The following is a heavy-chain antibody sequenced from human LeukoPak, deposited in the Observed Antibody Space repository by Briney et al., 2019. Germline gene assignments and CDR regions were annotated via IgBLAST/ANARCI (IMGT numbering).Heavy chain of an antibody. CDR3: ASSPSSGWYFDY. Sequence: SETLSLTCAVYGGSFSGYYWSWIRQPPGKGLEWIGEINHSGSTNYNPSLKSRVTISVDTSKNQFSLKLSSVTAADTAVYYCASSPSSGWYFDYWAREPWSPSPQ. CDR2: INHSGST. D-gene: IGHD6-19*01. V-gene: IGHV4-34*01. J-gene: IGHJ4*02. CDR1: GGSFSGYY.